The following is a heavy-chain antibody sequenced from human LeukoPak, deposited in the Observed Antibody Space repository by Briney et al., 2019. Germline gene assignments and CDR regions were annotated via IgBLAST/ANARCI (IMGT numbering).Heavy chain of an antibody. CDR3: ARCPLVYSSGWYWFDP. CDR2: INHSGST. J-gene: IGHJ5*02. Sequence: PSETLSLTCAAYGGSFSGYYWSWIRQPPGKGLEWIGEINHSGSTNYNPSLRSRVTISVDTSKNQFSLKLSSVTAADTAVYYCARCPLVYSSGWYWFDPWGQGTLVTVSS. CDR1: GGSFSGYY. D-gene: IGHD6-19*01. V-gene: IGHV4-34*01.